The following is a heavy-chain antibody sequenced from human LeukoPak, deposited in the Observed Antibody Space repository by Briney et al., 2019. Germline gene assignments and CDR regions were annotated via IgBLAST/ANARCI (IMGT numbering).Heavy chain of an antibody. J-gene: IGHJ6*02. CDR2: IVVGSGHT. Sequence: SVKVSCKASGFTFATSAVQWVRQPRGQRLEWIGWIVVGSGHTNYAQKFQGRVTITRDMSTSTAYMELSSLRSEDTAVYYCAATLTVTTGSTYYGMDVWGRGTTVTVSS. D-gene: IGHD4-17*01. V-gene: IGHV1-58*01. CDR3: AATLTVTTGSTYYGMDV. CDR1: GFTFATSA.